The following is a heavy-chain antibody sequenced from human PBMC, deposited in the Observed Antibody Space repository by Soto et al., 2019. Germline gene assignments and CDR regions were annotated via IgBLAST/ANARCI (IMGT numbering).Heavy chain of an antibody. CDR2: ISWNSGSI. Sequence: GGSLRLSCAASGFTFDDYAMHWVRQAPGKGLEWVSGISWNSGSIGYADSVKGRFTISRDNAKNSLYLQMNSLRAEDTALYYCAKDSPRKNDYGDYGEYDYWGQGTLVTVSS. CDR3: AKDSPRKNDYGDYGEYDY. D-gene: IGHD4-17*01. J-gene: IGHJ4*02. V-gene: IGHV3-9*01. CDR1: GFTFDDYA.